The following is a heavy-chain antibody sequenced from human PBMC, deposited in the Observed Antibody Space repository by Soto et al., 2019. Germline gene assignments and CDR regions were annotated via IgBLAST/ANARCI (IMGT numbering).Heavy chain of an antibody. V-gene: IGHV1-69*06. Sequence: QVQLVQSGAEVKKPGSSVKVSCKASGGTFSSLAISWVRQAPGQGLEWMGGLVPVFGTANYAQKFQDRVTITADKSTGTSYMELSSLRSEDTAVYYCASSPGVFDYWGQGTLVTVS. J-gene: IGHJ4*02. CDR2: LVPVFGTA. CDR1: GGTFSSLA. CDR3: ASSPGVFDY. D-gene: IGHD3-10*01.